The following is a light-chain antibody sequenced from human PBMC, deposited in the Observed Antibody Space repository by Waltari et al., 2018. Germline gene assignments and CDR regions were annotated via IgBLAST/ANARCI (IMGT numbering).Light chain of an antibody. Sequence: QSVLTQPPSASGPPGQKVNIPCNGSSSNIGSNYVYWYQQLPGTAPKLLIFKNNQRPTGVPDRFSDSKSGTSASLAINGLRSEDEADYYCAAWDDSLSGLVLGAGTKVTVL. CDR1: SSNIGSNY. V-gene: IGLV1-47*01. CDR2: KNN. CDR3: AAWDDSLSGLV. J-gene: IGLJ3*02.